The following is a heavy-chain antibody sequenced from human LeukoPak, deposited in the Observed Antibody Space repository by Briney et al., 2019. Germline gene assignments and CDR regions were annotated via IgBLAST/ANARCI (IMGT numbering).Heavy chain of an antibody. J-gene: IGHJ4*02. CDR2: ISYDGSNK. Sequence: GRSLRLSCAASGFTFSSYAMHWVRQAPGMGLEWVAVISYDGSNKYYADSVKGRFTISRDNSKNTLYLQMNSLRAEDTAVYYCAGIYSSSWSKDLTQSWGQGTLVTVSS. D-gene: IGHD6-13*01. V-gene: IGHV3-30*04. CDR1: GFTFSSYA. CDR3: AGIYSSSWSKDLTQS.